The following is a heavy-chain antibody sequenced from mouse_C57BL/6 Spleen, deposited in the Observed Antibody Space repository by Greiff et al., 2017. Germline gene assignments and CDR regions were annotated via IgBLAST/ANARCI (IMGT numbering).Heavy chain of an antibody. CDR2: ILPGSGST. CDR3: AREALREFAY. J-gene: IGHJ3*01. Sequence: VKLQESGAELMKPGASVTLSCKASGYTFTGYWIAWVKQRPGHGLEWIGEILPGSGSTYYNEKFKGKVTFTADTSSNTAYMQLSSLTTEDSAIYYCAREALREFAYWGQGTLVTVSA. CDR1: GYTFTGYW. V-gene: IGHV1-9*01.